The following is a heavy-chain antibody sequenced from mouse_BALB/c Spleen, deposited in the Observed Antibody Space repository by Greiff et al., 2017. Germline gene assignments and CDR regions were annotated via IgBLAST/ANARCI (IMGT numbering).Heavy chain of an antibody. CDR3: ARRDYGSSYGY. V-gene: IGHV5-9-3*01. Sequence: EVHLVESGGGLVKPGGSLKLSCAASGFTFSSYAMSWVRQTPEKRLEWVATISSGGSYTYYPDSVKGRFTISRDNAKNTLYLRMSSLRSEDTAMYYCARRDYGSSYGYWGQGTTLTVSS. J-gene: IGHJ2*01. CDR2: ISSGGSYT. D-gene: IGHD1-1*01. CDR1: GFTFSSYA.